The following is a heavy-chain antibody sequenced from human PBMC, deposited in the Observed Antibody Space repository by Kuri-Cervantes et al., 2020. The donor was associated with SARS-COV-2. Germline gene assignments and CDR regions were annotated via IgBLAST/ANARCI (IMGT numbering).Heavy chain of an antibody. CDR2: IYYSGST. Sequence: SETLSLTCTVSGGSISGSSYYWGWIRQPPGKGLVWIGSIYYSGSTYYNPSLKSRVTISVDTSKNQFSLKLSSVTAADTAVYYCARLAGYDFWSGYSPEYYYYMDVWGKGTTVTVSS. CDR3: ARLAGYDFWSGYSPEYYYYMDV. CDR1: GGSISGSSYY. V-gene: IGHV4-39*01. J-gene: IGHJ6*03. D-gene: IGHD3-3*01.